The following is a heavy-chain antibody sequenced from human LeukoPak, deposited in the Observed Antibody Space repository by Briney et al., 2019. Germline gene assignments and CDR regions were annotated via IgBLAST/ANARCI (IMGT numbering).Heavy chain of an antibody. CDR1: GGSISSNSYY. CDR2: IYYSGST. Sequence: SETLSLTCTVSGGSISSNSYYWGWIRQPPGKGLDWIGTIYYSGSTYYNPSLKSRVTISVDTSKNQFSLKLSSVTAADTAVYYCARQDPYGDYVFGYWGQGTLVTVSS. J-gene: IGHJ4*02. D-gene: IGHD4-17*01. V-gene: IGHV4-39*07. CDR3: ARQDPYGDYVFGY.